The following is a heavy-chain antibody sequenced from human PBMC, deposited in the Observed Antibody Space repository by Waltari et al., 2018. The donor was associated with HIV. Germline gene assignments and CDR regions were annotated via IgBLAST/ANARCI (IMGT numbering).Heavy chain of an antibody. J-gene: IGHJ6*02. CDR2: IYSGGSR. CDR3: ARDPRSSGYYGMDV. V-gene: IGHV3-53*01. CDR1: GFTISSNH. Sequence: EVQLVASGGGLIEPGGSLRVSCAASGFTISSNHMSWVRQAPGKGLEWVSVIYSGGSRYYADSVKGRFIISRDNSKNTVSLHMNSLRAEDTAVYYCARDPRSSGYYGMDVWGQGIKVTVSS. D-gene: IGHD1-26*01.